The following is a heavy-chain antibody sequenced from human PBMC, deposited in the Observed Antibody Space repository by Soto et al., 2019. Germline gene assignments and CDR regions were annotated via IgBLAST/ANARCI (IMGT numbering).Heavy chain of an antibody. J-gene: IGHJ4*02. CDR3: RTRICSSTSCYGAHGRDFDY. D-gene: IGHD2-2*01. V-gene: IGHV3-15*01. CDR2: IKRKTDGGTT. CDR1: GFTFSNAW. Sequence: EVQLVESEGGLVKPGGSLRLSCAASGFTFSNAWMSWVRQAPGKGLEWVGRIKRKTDGGTTDYAAPVKGRFTISRDDSKNTLYLQMNSLKTEYTAVYYCRTRICSSTSCYGAHGRDFDYWGQGTLVTVSS.